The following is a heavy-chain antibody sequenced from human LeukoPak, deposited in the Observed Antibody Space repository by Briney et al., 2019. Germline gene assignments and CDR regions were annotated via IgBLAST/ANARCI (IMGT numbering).Heavy chain of an antibody. D-gene: IGHD5-24*01. J-gene: IGHJ4*02. CDR2: IYRGTET. CDR1: GFTDSTKY. Sequence: GGSLRLSCAASGFTDSTKYMTWVRQAPGKRLEWVSIIYRGTETNYADSVKDRFIISRDFSRNTFFLDLNRLRIDDTAIYYCATGKEWMALDYGGQGSLVTVSS. V-gene: IGHV3-66*01. CDR3: ATGKEWMALDY.